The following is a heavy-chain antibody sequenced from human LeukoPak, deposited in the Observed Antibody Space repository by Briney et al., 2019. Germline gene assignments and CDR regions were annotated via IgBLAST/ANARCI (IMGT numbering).Heavy chain of an antibody. CDR3: ARVGSGGYYDFWSGYVFDP. CDR1: GGTFSSYA. V-gene: IGHV1-69*05. J-gene: IGHJ5*02. Sequence: SVKVSCKASGGTFSSYAISWVRQAPGQGLEWMGGIIPIFGTANYAQKFQGRVTITTDESTSTAYMELSSLRCEDTAVYYCARVGSGGYYDFWSGYVFDPWGQGTLVTVSS. CDR2: IIPIFGTA. D-gene: IGHD3-3*01.